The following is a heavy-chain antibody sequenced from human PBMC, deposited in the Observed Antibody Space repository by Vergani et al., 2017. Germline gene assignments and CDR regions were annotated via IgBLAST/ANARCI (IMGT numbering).Heavy chain of an antibody. CDR1: GDSISAYY. V-gene: IGHV4-59*03. CDR3: TGYTPSWQRADY. CDR2: IHYTGGT. J-gene: IGHJ4*02. D-gene: IGHD2-2*01. Sequence: QVQLQESGPGLVKPSETLSLTCTVSGDSISAYYWSWIRQPPGKGLEWIGYIHYTGGTNYNPSLKSRVTISRDTSKNQFSLRLSSVTAADTAVYYCTGYTPSWQRADYWGQGTLVTVSS.